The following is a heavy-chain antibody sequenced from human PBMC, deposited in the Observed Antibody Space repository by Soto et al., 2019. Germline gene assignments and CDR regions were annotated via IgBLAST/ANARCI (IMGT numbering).Heavy chain of an antibody. CDR2: IYYSGST. Sequence: WETMYITWPCSWCSLSCHYGILLRPPEGKGLEWIGYIYYSGSTSYNPSLKSRVTISVDTSKNPFSLKLSSVTAADTAVYYCARGAYCSSTSCYHYSGMDVWGQGTPVTVSS. CDR1: WCSLSCHY. V-gene: IGHV4-59*11. D-gene: IGHD2-2*01. J-gene: IGHJ6*02. CDR3: ARGAYCSSTSCYHYSGMDV.